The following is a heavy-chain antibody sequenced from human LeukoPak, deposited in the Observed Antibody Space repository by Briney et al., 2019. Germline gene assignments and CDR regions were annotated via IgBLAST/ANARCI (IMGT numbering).Heavy chain of an antibody. D-gene: IGHD3-10*01. CDR3: AREIYGSGSNWFDP. V-gene: IGHV4-4*07. J-gene: IGHJ5*02. CDR2: IYTSGST. CDR1: LASISSYY. Sequence: SETLSLTCTVSLASISSYYWSWIRQPAGKGLEWIGRIYTSGSTNYNPSLKSRVTMSVDTSKNQFSLKLSSVTAADTAVYYCAREIYGSGSNWFDPWGRGTLVTVSS.